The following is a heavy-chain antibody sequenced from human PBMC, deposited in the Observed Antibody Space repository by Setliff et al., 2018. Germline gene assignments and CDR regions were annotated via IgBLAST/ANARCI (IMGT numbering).Heavy chain of an antibody. CDR2: IIPIIGEP. D-gene: IGHD3-10*01. V-gene: IGHV1-69*13. CDR3: AREALQRAGLYFFDI. Sequence: EASVKVSCKASGGTFNTYGLSWVRQAPGQGLEWMGGIIPIIGEPNYAQKFQGRVTITAGESTSTAYMELRSLKSEDTAVYYCAREALQRAGLYFFDIWGQGMLVTVSS. J-gene: IGHJ4*02. CDR1: GGTFNTYG.